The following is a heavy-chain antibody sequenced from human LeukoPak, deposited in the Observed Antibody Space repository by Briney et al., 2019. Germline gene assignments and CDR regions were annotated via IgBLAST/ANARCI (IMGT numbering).Heavy chain of an antibody. V-gene: IGHV3-53*01. Sequence: PGGSLRLSCAASGFTVSSNYMSWVRQAPGKGLEWVSVIYSGGSTYYADSVKGRFTISRDNSKNTLYLQMNSLRAEDTAVYYCARGAGESYYYYGMDVWGQGTTVTVSS. D-gene: IGHD3-10*01. CDR3: ARGAGESYYYYGMDV. CDR2: IYSGGST. J-gene: IGHJ6*02. CDR1: GFTVSSNY.